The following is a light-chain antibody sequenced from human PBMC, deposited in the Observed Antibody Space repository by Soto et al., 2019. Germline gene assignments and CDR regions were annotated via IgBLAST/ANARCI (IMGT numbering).Light chain of an antibody. CDR3: CSFAGSYTFWV. CDR1: SSDVGDYNY. CDR2: DVS. V-gene: IGLV2-11*01. Sequence: QSALTQPRSVSGSPGQSVTISCTGTSSDVGDYNYVSWYQPYPGKAPKLVIYDVSKRPSGVPDRFSGSKSGNTASLTISGLPAEAEADYYCCSFAGSYTFWVFGGGTQLTVL. J-gene: IGLJ3*02.